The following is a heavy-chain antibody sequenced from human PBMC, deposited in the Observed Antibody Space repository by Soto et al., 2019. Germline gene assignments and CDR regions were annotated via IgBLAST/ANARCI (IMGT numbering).Heavy chain of an antibody. J-gene: IGHJ4*02. CDR1: GVTFSSET. CDR2: IIPLFGTA. D-gene: IGHD2-15*01. CDR3: ARVRGGGSEYFFDY. V-gene: IGHV1-69*05. Sequence: ASVKVSCKASGVTFSSETLGWVRQAPGQGLEWVGGIIPLFGTASYVQKFEGRVTLTTDTSTSTVYMELSSLRSDDTAVYYCARVRGGGSEYFFDYWGQGTLVTVSS.